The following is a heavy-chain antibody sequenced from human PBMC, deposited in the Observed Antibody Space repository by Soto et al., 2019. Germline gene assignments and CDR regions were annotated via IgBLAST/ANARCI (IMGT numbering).Heavy chain of an antibody. V-gene: IGHV3-53*02. CDR3: ARDKTQGAGGFDP. CDR2: LYNSGTT. J-gene: IGHJ5*02. Sequence: EVQLVETGGGLVQPGGSLRLSCAASGLNVSYNYMNWVRQAPGKGLEWVSVLYNSGTTYYAESVKGRFTISRDNVKNMVYLEMNNRGVDDPAVYYWARDKTQGAGGFDPWGRETLVTVSS. CDR1: GLNVSYNY.